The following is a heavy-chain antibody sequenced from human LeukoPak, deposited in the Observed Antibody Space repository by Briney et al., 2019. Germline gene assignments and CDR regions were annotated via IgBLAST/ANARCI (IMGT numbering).Heavy chain of an antibody. D-gene: IGHD6-19*01. CDR2: ISYDGSNK. CDR1: GFTFSSYA. J-gene: IGHJ6*02. CDR3: ARDRDSGWYSTTYYYYYGMDV. V-gene: IGHV3-30-3*01. Sequence: PGGSLRLSCAASGFTFSSYAMHWVRQAPGKGLEWVAVISYDGSNKYYADSVKGRFTISRDNSKNTLYLQMNSLRAEDTAVYYCARDRDSGWYSTTYYYYYGMDVWGQGTTVTVSS.